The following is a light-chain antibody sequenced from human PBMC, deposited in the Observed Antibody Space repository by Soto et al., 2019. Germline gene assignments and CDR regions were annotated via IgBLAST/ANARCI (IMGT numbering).Light chain of an antibody. V-gene: IGLV1-40*01. Sequence: QSVLTQPPSVSGAPGQRVTISCTGSNSNIGAGYDVHWYQQLPGTAPKLLIYYNNIRPSGVPDRFSGSKSGTSASLAITGLQAEDEGEYYCQAQGSSLSGSVFGGGTKLTVL. CDR3: QAQGSSLSGSV. CDR2: YNN. CDR1: NSNIGAGYD. J-gene: IGLJ2*01.